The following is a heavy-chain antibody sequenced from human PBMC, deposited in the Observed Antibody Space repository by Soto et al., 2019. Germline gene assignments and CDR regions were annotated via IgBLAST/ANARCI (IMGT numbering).Heavy chain of an antibody. V-gene: IGHV1-8*02. Sequence: ASVKGSCQASGYTFISYDSTWGRQAPGQGLEWMGWMSPNSGNTSYAQKFQGRVTMTRNTSISTAYMELSSLRSEDTAVYYCARGTRFYDFWSGSPLFDPWGQGTLVTVTS. J-gene: IGHJ5*02. CDR1: GYTFISYD. CDR3: ARGTRFYDFWSGSPLFDP. CDR2: MSPNSGNT. D-gene: IGHD3-3*01.